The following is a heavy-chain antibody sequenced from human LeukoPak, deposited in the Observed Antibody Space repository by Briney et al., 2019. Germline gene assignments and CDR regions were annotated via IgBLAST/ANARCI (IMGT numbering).Heavy chain of an antibody. Sequence: PSETLSLPCAVYGGSFSGYYWSWIRQPPGKGLEWIGEINHSGSTNYNPSLKSRVTISVDTSKNQFSLKLSSVTAADTAVYYCARVQYSSSRPLDYWGQGTLVTVSS. CDR3: ARVQYSSSRPLDY. D-gene: IGHD6-6*01. CDR2: INHSGST. V-gene: IGHV4-34*01. J-gene: IGHJ4*02. CDR1: GGSFSGYY.